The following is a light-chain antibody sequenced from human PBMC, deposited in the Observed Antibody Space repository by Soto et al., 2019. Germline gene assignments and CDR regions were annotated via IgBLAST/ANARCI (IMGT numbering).Light chain of an antibody. V-gene: IGKV1-39*01. CDR2: DAS. CDR1: QSISNW. Sequence: DIQMTQSPSTLPAYVGDRVTITCRASQSISNWLAWYQQKPGKAPKLLIYDASSLESGVPSRFSGSGSGTDFTLTIISLQPEDFATYYCQQSYSTPPTFGQGTRLEIK. CDR3: QQSYSTPPT. J-gene: IGKJ5*01.